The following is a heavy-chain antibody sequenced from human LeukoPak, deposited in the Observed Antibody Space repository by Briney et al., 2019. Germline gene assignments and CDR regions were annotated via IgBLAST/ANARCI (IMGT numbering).Heavy chain of an antibody. V-gene: IGHV1-18*01. CDR2: ISAYNGNT. CDR3: AREQGGYSGSADY. J-gene: IGHJ4*02. Sequence: ASVKVSCTASGYTFSSSGISWVRQAPGQGLEWMGWISAYNGNTNYAQKFQGGVTMTTDTSTTTAYMELRSLRSDDTAVYYCAREQGGYSGSADYWGQGTLVTVSS. CDR1: GYTFSSSG. D-gene: IGHD5-12*01.